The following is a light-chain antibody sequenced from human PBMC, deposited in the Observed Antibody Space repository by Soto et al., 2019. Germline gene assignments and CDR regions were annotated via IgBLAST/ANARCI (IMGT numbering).Light chain of an antibody. CDR2: KAS. J-gene: IGKJ3*01. CDR1: QRVSIW. V-gene: IGKV1-5*03. CDR3: QQYESYSPFT. Sequence: DIQMTQSPSTLSASVGDRVTITCRASQRVSIWLAWYQQKPGTAPRLLIYKASSLPSGVPSRFSGSGSGTEFTLNISSLQPDDFATYYCQQYESYSPFTFGPGTKVDIK.